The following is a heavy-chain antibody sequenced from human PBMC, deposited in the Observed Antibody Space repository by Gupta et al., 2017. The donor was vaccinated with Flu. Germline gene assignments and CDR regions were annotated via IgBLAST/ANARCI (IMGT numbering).Heavy chain of an antibody. Sequence: EVQLLESGGDLVQPGGSLRLSCAASGFKFSSYAMTWVRQAPGKGLEGVSAISVGGSTTYYADSVKGRFTISRDNSKNTLYLQMNSLRAEDTALYYCATQTSITGTVDYWGQGTLVTVSS. D-gene: IGHD1-7*01. CDR2: ISVGGSTT. CDR3: ATQTSITGTVDY. CDR1: GFKFSSYA. J-gene: IGHJ4*02. V-gene: IGHV3-23*01.